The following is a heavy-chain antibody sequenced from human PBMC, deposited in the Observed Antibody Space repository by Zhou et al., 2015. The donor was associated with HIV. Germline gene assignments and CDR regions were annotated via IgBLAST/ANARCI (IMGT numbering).Heavy chain of an antibody. D-gene: IGHD3-9*01. Sequence: QVQLVESGGGVVQPGRSLRLSCAASGFTFRTYGMHWVRQAPGKGLEWVSAIWYDSRDQYYADSVRGRFTISRDNSKNTLYLQMNSLTAEDTAVYYCARRGSVDPGTINTYDVWGQGDSGQRLI. CDR3: ARRGSVDPGTINTYDV. CDR2: IWYDSRDQ. CDR1: GFTFRTYG. J-gene: IGHJ3*01. V-gene: IGHV3-33*01.